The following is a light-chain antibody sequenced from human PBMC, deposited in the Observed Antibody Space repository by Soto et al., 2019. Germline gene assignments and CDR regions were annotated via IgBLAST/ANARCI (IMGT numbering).Light chain of an antibody. CDR3: QQXGSSPRT. CDR1: QSVSSSY. J-gene: IGKJ1*01. Sequence: EIVLTQSPGTLSLSPGERATLSCRASQSVSSSYLAWYQQKPGQAPRLLIYGASSRATGIPDRFSGSGSGTDFTLTISRLEPEDFAVYYCQQXGSSPRTLGQGTKVDIK. V-gene: IGKV3-20*01. CDR2: GAS.